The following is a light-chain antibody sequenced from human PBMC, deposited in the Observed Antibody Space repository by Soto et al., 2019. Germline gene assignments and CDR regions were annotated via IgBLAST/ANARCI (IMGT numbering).Light chain of an antibody. CDR2: GNS. CDR3: QSYDSSLSCSKV. V-gene: IGLV1-40*01. CDR1: SSNIGAGYD. J-gene: IGLJ1*01. Sequence: QSVLTQPPSVSGAPGQRVTISCTGSSSNIGAGYDVHWYQQLPGTAPKLLIYGNSNRPSGVPDRFSGSKSGTSASLAITGLQAEDEADYYCQSYDSSLSCSKVFGPGTKLTVL.